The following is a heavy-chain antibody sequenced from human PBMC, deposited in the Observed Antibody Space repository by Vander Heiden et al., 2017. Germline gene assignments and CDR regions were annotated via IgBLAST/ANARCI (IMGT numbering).Heavy chain of an antibody. CDR3: TTLSSSNYYYYGMDV. V-gene: IGHV3-15*01. CDR1: GFTFSNAG. J-gene: IGHJ6*02. CDR2: IKSKTDGGTT. Sequence: EVQLVESGGGLLKPGGSLRLSCAASGFTFSNAGMGWVRQAQGKGLEWVGRIKSKTDGGTTDYAAPVKGRFTISRDDSKNTLYLQMNSLKAEDTAVYYCTTLSSSNYYYYGMDVWGQGTTVTVSS.